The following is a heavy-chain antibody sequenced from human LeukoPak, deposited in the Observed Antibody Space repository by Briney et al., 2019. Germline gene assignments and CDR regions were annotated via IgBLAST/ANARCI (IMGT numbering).Heavy chain of an antibody. CDR2: IWYDGSDK. D-gene: IGHD6-6*01. J-gene: IGHJ4*02. CDR1: GFTFRNHG. Sequence: PGRSLRLSCAASGFTFRNHGMHCVRQAPGKGLEWVAVIWYDGSDKYYSDSVKGRFTISRDNSKNTLDLQMNSLRAEDTAIYYCARDIASRRIDYWGQGTLVTVSS. V-gene: IGHV3-33*08. CDR3: ARDIASRRIDY.